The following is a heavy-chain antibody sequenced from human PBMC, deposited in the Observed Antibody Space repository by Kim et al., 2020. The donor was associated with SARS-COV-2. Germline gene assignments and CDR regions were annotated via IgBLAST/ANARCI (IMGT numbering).Heavy chain of an antibody. CDR2: INHSGST. J-gene: IGHJ4*02. CDR1: GGSFSGYY. CDR3: ARVLYYYGSGSYYRSYFDY. Sequence: SETLSLTCAVYGGSFSGYYWSWIRQPPGKGLEWIGEINHSGSTNYNPSLKSRVTISVDTSKNQFSLKLSSVTAADTAVYYCARVLYYYGSGSYYRSYFDYWGQGTLVTVSS. D-gene: IGHD3-10*01. V-gene: IGHV4-34*01.